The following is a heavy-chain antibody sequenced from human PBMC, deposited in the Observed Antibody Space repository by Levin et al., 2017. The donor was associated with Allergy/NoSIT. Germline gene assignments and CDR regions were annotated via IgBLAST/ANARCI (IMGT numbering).Heavy chain of an antibody. D-gene: IGHD1-14*01. V-gene: IGHV4-34*01. CDR1: GGSSSGYY. CDR2: SNESGDT. CDR3: ARGGID. Sequence: PSETLSLTCVLYGGSSSGYYWSWIRQPPGKGLEWIGESNESGDTNYNPSLKSRATISMDSSKKHFSLRLNSVTAADTAVYYCARGGIDWGQGTLVTVSS. J-gene: IGHJ4*02.